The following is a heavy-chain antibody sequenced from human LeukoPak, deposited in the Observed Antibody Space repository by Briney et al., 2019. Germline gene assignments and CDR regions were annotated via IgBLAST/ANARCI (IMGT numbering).Heavy chain of an antibody. CDR2: ISSSSSYI. Sequence: PGGSLRLSCAASGFTFSSYSMNWVRQAPGKGLEWVSSISSSSSYIYYADSVKGRFTISRDSAKNSLYLQMNSLRAEDTAVYYCARDGLGGYPYDAFDIWGQGAMVTVSS. CDR3: ARDGLGGYPYDAFDI. J-gene: IGHJ3*02. CDR1: GFTFSSYS. D-gene: IGHD5-18*01. V-gene: IGHV3-21*01.